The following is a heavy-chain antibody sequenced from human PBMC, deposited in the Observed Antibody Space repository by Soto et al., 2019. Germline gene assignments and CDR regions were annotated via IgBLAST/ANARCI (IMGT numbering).Heavy chain of an antibody. D-gene: IGHD2-15*01. CDR3: ARGDREDIAVVIGVRPGEYGVDV. CDR2: ISYDGGNK. V-gene: IGHV3-30-3*01. Sequence: GGSLRLSCAASGFTFRNYAMHWVRQAPGKGLECVAVISYDGGNKFYRDYVKGRFTISRDTSKNTLYLQINSLRYEDTAVYYCARGDREDIAVVIGVRPGEYGVDVWGQGTTVTVSS. CDR1: GFTFRNYA. J-gene: IGHJ6*02.